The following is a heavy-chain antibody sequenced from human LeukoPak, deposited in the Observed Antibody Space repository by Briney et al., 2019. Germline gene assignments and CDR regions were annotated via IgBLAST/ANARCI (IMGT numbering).Heavy chain of an antibody. CDR2: INHSGST. D-gene: IGHD2-15*01. Sequence: SETLSPTCAVYGGSFSGYYWSWIRQPPGKGLEWIGEINHSGSTNYNPSLKSRVTISADTSKNQFSLKLSSVTAADTAVYYCATGGSRHNTLRYWGQGTLVTVSS. CDR1: GGSFSGYY. J-gene: IGHJ4*02. CDR3: ATGGSRHNTLRY. V-gene: IGHV4-34*01.